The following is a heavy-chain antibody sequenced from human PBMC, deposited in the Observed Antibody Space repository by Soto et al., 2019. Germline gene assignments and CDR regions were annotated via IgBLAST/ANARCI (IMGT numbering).Heavy chain of an antibody. CDR1: GYTFTSYD. Sequence: QVQLVQSGAEVNKPRASVKVSCKASGYTFTSYDINWVRQATGQGLEWMGWMNPNSGNTNYAQKFQGRVTMTRNTSISTAYMELSSLRSEDTAVYYCARGHSSSWYVCDYWGQGTLVTVSS. CDR2: MNPNSGNT. CDR3: ARGHSSSWYVCDY. V-gene: IGHV1-8*01. D-gene: IGHD6-13*01. J-gene: IGHJ4*02.